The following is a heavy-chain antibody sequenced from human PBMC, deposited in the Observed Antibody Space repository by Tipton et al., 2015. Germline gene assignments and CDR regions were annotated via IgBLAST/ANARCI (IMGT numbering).Heavy chain of an antibody. CDR2: INHAGDT. Sequence: TLSLTCAVSGYSISRGYNWGWIRQAPGKGLEWIGAINHAGDTYYRPSLKSRATISVDTSKNQFSLMQSSVTAADTAIYYCARSEVGDFDSWGQGTLVTVSS. J-gene: IGHJ4*02. CDR3: ARSEVGDFDS. D-gene: IGHD1-26*01. V-gene: IGHV4-38-2*01. CDR1: GYSISRGYN.